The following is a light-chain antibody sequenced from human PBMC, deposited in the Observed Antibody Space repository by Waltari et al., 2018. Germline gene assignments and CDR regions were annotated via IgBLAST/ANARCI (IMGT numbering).Light chain of an antibody. J-gene: IGKJ1*01. V-gene: IGKV3-15*01. CDR2: EAS. CDR3: QQFNDWPRT. CDR1: QSISIN. Sequence: EVVMTQSPATLSVSQGERATLSCRASQSISINMVWYQQRPGQAPRLLIYEASMRATDIPARCSGSGSGTEFTLTISSVQTEDAAVYYCQQFNDWPRTFGQGTKVEIK.